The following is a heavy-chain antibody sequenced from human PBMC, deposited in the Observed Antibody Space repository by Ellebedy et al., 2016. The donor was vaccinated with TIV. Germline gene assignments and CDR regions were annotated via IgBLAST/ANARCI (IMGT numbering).Heavy chain of an antibody. J-gene: IGHJ6*02. CDR2: IWYDGSNK. CDR3: ARAGATSFSNGYYYYSGMDV. V-gene: IGHV3-33*01. D-gene: IGHD4-11*01. Sequence: GESLKISCAASGFTFSSYGMHWVRQAPGKGPEWVAVIWYDGSNKYYADSVKGRFTISRDNAKNSLYLQMNSLRAEATAVYYCARAGATSFSNGYYYYSGMDVWGQGTTVTVSS. CDR1: GFTFSSYG.